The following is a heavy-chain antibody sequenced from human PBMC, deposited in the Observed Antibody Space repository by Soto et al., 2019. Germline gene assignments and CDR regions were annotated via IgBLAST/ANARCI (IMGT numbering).Heavy chain of an antibody. J-gene: IGHJ4*02. V-gene: IGHV3-30-3*01. CDR2: ISYDGSNK. D-gene: IGHD3-10*01. CDR1: GFTFSSYA. CDR3: AREWDYGGHFDY. Sequence: QVQLVESGGGVVQPGRSLRLSCAASGFTFSSYAMHWVRQAPGKGLEWVAVISYDGSNKYYADSVKGRFTISRDNSKNTLYLQMNSLRAEDTAVYDCAREWDYGGHFDYWGQGTLVTVSS.